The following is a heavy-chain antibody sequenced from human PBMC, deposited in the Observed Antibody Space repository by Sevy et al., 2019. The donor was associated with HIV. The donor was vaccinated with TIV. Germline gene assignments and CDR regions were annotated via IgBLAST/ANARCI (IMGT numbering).Heavy chain of an antibody. Sequence: GGSLRLSCAASGFTFSNAWMSWVRQAPGKGLEWVGRIKSKTDGGTTDYAAPVKGRFTISRDDSKNTLYLQMNSLKTEDTAVYYCTTERIDCGGDCYHPADYYYYYMDVWGKGTTVTVSS. J-gene: IGHJ6*03. CDR2: IKSKTDGGTT. CDR1: GFTFSNAW. D-gene: IGHD2-21*02. V-gene: IGHV3-15*01. CDR3: TTERIDCGGDCYHPADYYYYYMDV.